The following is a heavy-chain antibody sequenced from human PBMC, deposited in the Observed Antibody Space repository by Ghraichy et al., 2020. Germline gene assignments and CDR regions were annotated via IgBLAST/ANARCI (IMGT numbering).Heavy chain of an antibody. D-gene: IGHD5-24*01. CDR3: ARWDGYTHGYFDY. CDR1: GGSVSSGSYY. Sequence: SETLSLTCTVSGGSVSSGSYYWSWIRQPPGKELEWIGYIYYNGSTKYNPSLKSRVTIPVDTSKNQFSLRLSSVTAADTAVYYCARWDGYTHGYFDYWGQGTLVSVSS. V-gene: IGHV4-61*01. J-gene: IGHJ4*02. CDR2: IYYNGST.